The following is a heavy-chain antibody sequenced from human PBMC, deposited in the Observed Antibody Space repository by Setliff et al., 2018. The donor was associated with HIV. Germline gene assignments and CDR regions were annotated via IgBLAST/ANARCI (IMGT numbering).Heavy chain of an antibody. CDR2: IYWNNNK. CDR3: AYSGRQLRGPYFDF. D-gene: IGHD1-1*01. J-gene: IGHJ4*02. V-gene: IGHV2-5*01. CDR1: GPSLSTSGVG. Sequence: GSGPTLVNPTQTLTLTCTFSGPSLSTSGVGVGWIRQSPGKALEWLAFIYWNNNKHYSTSLKSRLTVTKDTSKNRVVSTMTNMDPVDTATYYCAYSGRQLRGPYFDFWGQGTPVTVS.